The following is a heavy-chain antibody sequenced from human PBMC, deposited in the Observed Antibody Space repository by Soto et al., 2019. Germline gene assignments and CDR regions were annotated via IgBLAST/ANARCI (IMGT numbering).Heavy chain of an antibody. CDR3: AKDRDCSGGSCPDKYYYYGMDV. Sequence: QVQLVESGGGVVQPGRSLRLSCAASGFTFSSYGMHWVRQAPGKGLEWVAVISYDGSNKYYADSVKGRFTISRGNSKNTLYLQMNSLRAEDTAVYYCAKDRDCSGGSCPDKYYYYGMDVWGQGTTVTVSS. D-gene: IGHD2-15*01. CDR2: ISYDGSNK. J-gene: IGHJ6*02. CDR1: GFTFSSYG. V-gene: IGHV3-30*18.